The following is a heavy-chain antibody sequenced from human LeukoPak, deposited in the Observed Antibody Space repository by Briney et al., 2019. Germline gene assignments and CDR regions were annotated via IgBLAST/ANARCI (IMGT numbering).Heavy chain of an antibody. J-gene: IGHJ3*01. CDR2: IYPDDSDT. Sequence: SGESLQISSKASGYSFITYWIAWVRQLPGKGLEWMGIIYPDDSDTRYSPSFQGQVTISADKSVSTAYLQWSSLKASDTAMYYCARPNITSYYDSRGYDAFDVWGQGTMVTVSS. V-gene: IGHV5-51*01. D-gene: IGHD3-22*01. CDR1: GYSFITYW. CDR3: ARPNITSYYDSRGYDAFDV.